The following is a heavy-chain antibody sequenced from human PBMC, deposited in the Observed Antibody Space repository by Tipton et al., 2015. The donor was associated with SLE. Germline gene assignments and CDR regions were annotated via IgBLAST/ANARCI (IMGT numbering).Heavy chain of an antibody. V-gene: IGHV4-34*01. Sequence: TLSLTCAVYGGSFSGYYWSWIRQPPGKGLEWIGEINHSGSTNYNPSLKSRVTISVDTSKNQFSLKLSSVTAADTAEYYCAGTYYGDYVWCDTWGQGILVPVSS. CDR1: GGSFSGYY. J-gene: IGHJ5*02. CDR3: AGTYYGDYVWCDT. CDR2: INHSGST. D-gene: IGHD4-17*01.